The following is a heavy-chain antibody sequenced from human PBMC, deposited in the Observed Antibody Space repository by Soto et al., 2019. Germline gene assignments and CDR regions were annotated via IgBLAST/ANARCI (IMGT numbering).Heavy chain of an antibody. D-gene: IGHD3-16*01. CDR2: IYSGGYT. CDR3: ATQGGGGGY. V-gene: IGHV3-53*01. CDR1: GFTVSNNY. J-gene: IGHJ4*02. Sequence: EVQLVESGGGLIQPGGSLRLSCAVSGFTVSNNYMSWVRQAPGKGLEGVSVIYSGGYTAYGDSVKGRFTISRDNSKNNLYLQRNGRRARDRAVYSWATQGGGGGYWGQGTLVTVSS.